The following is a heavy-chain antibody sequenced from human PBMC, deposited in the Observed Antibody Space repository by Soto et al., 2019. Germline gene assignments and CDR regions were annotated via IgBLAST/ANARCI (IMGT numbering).Heavy chain of an antibody. CDR1: GYTFTGYY. V-gene: IGHV1-2*04. J-gene: IGHJ4*02. CDR2: INPNSGGT. Sequence: GPSVKVSCKASGYTFTGYYIHWVRQAPGQGLEWMGWINPNSGGTNYAQKFQGWVTMTRDTSISTAYMELSRLRSDDTAVYYCARGAGIQLWDFDYWGQGTLVTVSS. CDR3: ARGAGIQLWDFDY. D-gene: IGHD5-18*01.